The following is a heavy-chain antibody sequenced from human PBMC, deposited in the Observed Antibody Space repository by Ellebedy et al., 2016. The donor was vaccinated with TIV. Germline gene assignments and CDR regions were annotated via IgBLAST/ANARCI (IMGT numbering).Heavy chain of an antibody. J-gene: IGHJ3*02. CDR2: VYYSGTT. Sequence: MPSETLSFTCTVSGGSISTYYWSRIRQPPGKGLEWIGFVYYSGTTTYNPSLKSRVAISVDTSKNQFSLKVNSVTAADTAVYYCARGWREWADAFDIWGQGTLVTVSA. V-gene: IGHV4-59*01. CDR1: GGSISTYY. CDR3: ARGWREWADAFDI. D-gene: IGHD3-3*01.